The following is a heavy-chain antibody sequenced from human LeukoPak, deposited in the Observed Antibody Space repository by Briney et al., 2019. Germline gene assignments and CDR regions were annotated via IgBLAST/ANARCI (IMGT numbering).Heavy chain of an antibody. CDR2: IRYDGSNK. Sequence: GGSLRLSCAASGFTFSSYGMHWVRQAPGKGLEWVAFIRYDGSNKYYADSVKGRFTISRDNAKNSLYLQMDSLRAEDTAVYYCARAGLQQWLSFDNWGQGTLVTVST. CDR3: ARAGLQQWLSFDN. J-gene: IGHJ4*02. V-gene: IGHV3-30*02. CDR1: GFTFSSYG. D-gene: IGHD6-19*01.